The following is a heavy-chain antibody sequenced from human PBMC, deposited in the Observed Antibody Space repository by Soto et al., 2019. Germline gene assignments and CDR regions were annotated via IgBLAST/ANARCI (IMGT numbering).Heavy chain of an antibody. Sequence: PSETLSLTCAVSGGSISSGGYSWSWIRQPPGKGLGWIGYIYHSGSTYYNPSLKSRVTISVDRSKNQFSLKLSSVTAADTAVYYCARFCGGDCRFDPWGQGTLVTVSS. J-gene: IGHJ5*02. V-gene: IGHV4-30-2*01. CDR1: GGSISSGGYS. CDR3: ARFCGGDCRFDP. D-gene: IGHD2-21*02. CDR2: IYHSGST.